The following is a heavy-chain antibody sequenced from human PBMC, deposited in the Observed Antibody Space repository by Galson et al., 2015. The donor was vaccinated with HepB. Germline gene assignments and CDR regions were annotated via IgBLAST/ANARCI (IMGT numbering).Heavy chain of an antibody. V-gene: IGHV1-18*01. J-gene: IGHJ2*01. D-gene: IGHD2-2*01. CDR1: GYTFTSYG. Sequence: SVKVSCKASGYTFTSYGISWVRQAPGQGLEWMGWISAYNGNTNYAQKLQGRVTMTTDTSTSTAYMELRSLRSDDTAVYYCARVPPCSSTSCYRNWYFDLWGRGTLVTVSS. CDR2: ISAYNGNT. CDR3: ARVPPCSSTSCYRNWYFDL.